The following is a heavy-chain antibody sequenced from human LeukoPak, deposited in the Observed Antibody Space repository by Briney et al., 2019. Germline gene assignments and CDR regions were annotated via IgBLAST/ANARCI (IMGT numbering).Heavy chain of an antibody. Sequence: GGSLRLSCAASGFTFSSYSMNWVRQAPGKGLEWVSSISSGRDCTHYADSVKGRFTISRDNAKNSLYLQMNSLRADDTAVYYCARGGWGDTSGWYRTFDYWGQGTLVTVSS. J-gene: IGHJ4*02. D-gene: IGHD6-19*01. CDR2: ISSGRDCT. V-gene: IGHV3-21*01. CDR1: GFTFSSYS. CDR3: ARGGWGDTSGWYRTFDY.